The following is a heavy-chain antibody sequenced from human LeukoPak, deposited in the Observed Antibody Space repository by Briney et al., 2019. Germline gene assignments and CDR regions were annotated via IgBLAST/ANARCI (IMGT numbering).Heavy chain of an antibody. CDR3: ARGDYYDSSGYYLVLAFDI. D-gene: IGHD3-22*01. CDR1: GYTFTSYD. CDR2: MNPNSGNT. Sequence: ASVKVSCKASGYTFTSYDINWVRQATGQGLEWLGWMNPNSGNTGYAHKFQGRVTMTRNTSISTAYMELSSLRSEDTAVYYCARGDYYDSSGYYLVLAFDIWGQGTMVTVSS. V-gene: IGHV1-8*01. J-gene: IGHJ3*02.